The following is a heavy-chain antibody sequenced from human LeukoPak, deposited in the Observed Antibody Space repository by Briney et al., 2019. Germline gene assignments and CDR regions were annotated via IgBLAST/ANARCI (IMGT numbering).Heavy chain of an antibody. CDR2: INHSGST. CDR1: GGSFSGYY. V-gene: IGHV4-34*01. Sequence: SLTXXXYGGSFSGYYWSWIRQPPGKGLEWIEEINHSGSTNYNPSLKSRVTISVDTSKNQFSLKLSSVTAADTAVYYCARGGYWGQGTLVTVSS. J-gene: IGHJ4*02. CDR3: ARGGY.